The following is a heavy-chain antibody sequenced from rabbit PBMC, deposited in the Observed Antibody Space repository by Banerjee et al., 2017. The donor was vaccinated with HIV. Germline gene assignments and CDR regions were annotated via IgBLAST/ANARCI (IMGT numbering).Heavy chain of an antibody. Sequence: QEQLEESGGDLVKPGASLTLTCTASGFSFSSSHYICWVRQAPGKGLKWIACIYTGSSGTTYYATWAKGRFTISKTSWTTVTLQMTSLTAADTATYFCARDLAGVIGWNFNFWGPGTLVTVS. D-gene: IGHD4-1*01. J-gene: IGHJ6*01. CDR1: GFSFSSSHY. V-gene: IGHV1S45*01. CDR2: IYTGSSGTT. CDR3: ARDLAGVIGWNFNF.